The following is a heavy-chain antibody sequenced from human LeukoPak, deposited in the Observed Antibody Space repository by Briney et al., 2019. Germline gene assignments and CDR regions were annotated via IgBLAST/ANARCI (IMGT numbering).Heavy chain of an antibody. V-gene: IGHV4-34*01. CDR3: ARGRIYYGSGSYYRGLDY. CDR1: GGSFSGYY. CDR2: INHSGST. J-gene: IGHJ4*02. Sequence: PSETLSPTCAVYGGSFSGYYWSWIRQPPGKGLEWIGEINHSGSTNYNPSLKSRVTISVDTSKNQFSLKLSSVTAADTAVYYCARGRIYYGSGSYYRGLDYWGQGTLVTVSS. D-gene: IGHD3-10*01.